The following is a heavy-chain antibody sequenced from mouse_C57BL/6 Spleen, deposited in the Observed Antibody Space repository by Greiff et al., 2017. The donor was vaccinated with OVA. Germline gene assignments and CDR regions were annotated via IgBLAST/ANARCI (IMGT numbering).Heavy chain of an antibody. CDR1: GYTFTSYW. J-gene: IGHJ2*01. Sequence: QVQLQQPGAELVRPGSSVKLSCKASGYTFTSYWMHWVKQRPIQGLEWIGNIDPSDSETHYNQKFKDKATLTVDKASSTAYMQLSSLTSEDSAVYYCARESGYDYFGYWGQGTTLTVSS. CDR3: ARESGYDYFGY. CDR2: IDPSDSET. D-gene: IGHD2-2*01. V-gene: IGHV1-52*01.